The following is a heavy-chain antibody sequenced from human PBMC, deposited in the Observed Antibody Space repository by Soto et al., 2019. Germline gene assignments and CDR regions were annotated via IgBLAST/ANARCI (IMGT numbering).Heavy chain of an antibody. CDR3: ARLKDSSGLLTFDF. Sequence: PSETLSLTCVVYDGSFSGYYWTWIRQPPGKGREWIGEINHSGSTKYNPSLKSRVTISVDTSKNQFSLKLSSVTAADTAVYYCARLKDSSGLLTFDFWGQGTLVTVSS. CDR1: DGSFSGYY. V-gene: IGHV4-34*01. J-gene: IGHJ4*02. CDR2: INHSGST. D-gene: IGHD6-19*01.